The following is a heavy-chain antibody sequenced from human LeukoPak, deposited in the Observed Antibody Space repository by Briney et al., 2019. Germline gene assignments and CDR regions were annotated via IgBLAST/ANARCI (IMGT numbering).Heavy chain of an antibody. V-gene: IGHV4-30-2*01. CDR3: AMFVDFWSGYDEPPY. CDR1: GGSISSGGYY. D-gene: IGHD3-3*01. J-gene: IGHJ4*02. CDR2: IYHSGST. Sequence: PSETLSLTCTVSGGSISSGGYYWSWIRQPPGKGLEWIGYIYHSGSTYYNPSLKSRVTISVDRSKNQLSLKLSSVTAADTAVYYCAMFVDFWSGYDEPPYWGQGTLVTVSS.